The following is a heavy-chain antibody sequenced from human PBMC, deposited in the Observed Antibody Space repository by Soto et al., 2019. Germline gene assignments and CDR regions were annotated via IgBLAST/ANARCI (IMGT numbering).Heavy chain of an antibody. Sequence: SETLSLTCTVSGGSISSSSYHWGWIRQPPGKGLEWIGSIYYSGSTYYNPSLKSRVTISVDTSKNQFSLKLSSVTAADTAVYYCARHAILRYRAFWFDPWGQGTLVTVSS. CDR3: ARHAILRYRAFWFDP. D-gene: IGHD3-9*01. J-gene: IGHJ5*02. CDR2: IYYSGST. V-gene: IGHV4-39*01. CDR1: GGSISSSSYH.